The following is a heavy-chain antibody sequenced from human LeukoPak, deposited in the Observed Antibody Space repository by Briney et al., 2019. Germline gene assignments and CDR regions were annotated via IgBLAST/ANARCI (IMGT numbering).Heavy chain of an antibody. CDR2: IYPGDSDT. Sequence: GESLKISCKGSGYSFSSYWIGWVRQMPGKGLEWMGIIYPGDSDTRYSPSFQGQVTISADRSVSTAYLQWSSLKASHTAMYYCARQRYCNTTSCSFYFDYWGQGTLVTVSS. CDR1: GYSFSSYW. CDR3: ARQRYCNTTSCSFYFDY. J-gene: IGHJ4*02. D-gene: IGHD2-2*01. V-gene: IGHV5-51*01.